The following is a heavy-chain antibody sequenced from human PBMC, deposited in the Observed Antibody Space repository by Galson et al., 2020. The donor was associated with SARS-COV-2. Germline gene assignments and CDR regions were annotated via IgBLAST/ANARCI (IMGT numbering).Heavy chain of an antibody. J-gene: IGHJ6*03. CDR1: GFTFSNYI. Sequence: LSLTCAASGFTFSNYIMNWVRQAPGKGLEWVSYISGSSGIIYYADSVKGRFTVSRDNAKNSLYLQMNSLRAEDTAVYYCARVDIAAAIYYYYYMDVWGKGTTVTVSS. CDR3: ARVDIAAAIYYYYYMDV. CDR2: ISGSSGII. D-gene: IGHD6-25*01. V-gene: IGHV3-48*04.